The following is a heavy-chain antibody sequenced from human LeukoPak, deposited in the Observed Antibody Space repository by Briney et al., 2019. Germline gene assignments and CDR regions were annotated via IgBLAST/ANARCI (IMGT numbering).Heavy chain of an antibody. V-gene: IGHV1-2*02. CDR2: INPNGGDT. CDR1: GYTFSAYY. D-gene: IGHD1-1*01. J-gene: IGHJ4*02. CDR3: AKGRNWNDVAFYYFDY. Sequence: GASVKVSCKASGYTFSAYYIHWVRQAPGQGLEWMGWINPNGGDTNFAQKFQGRVTMTRDTSISTVYMDLSSLRSDDTAVYYCAKGRNWNDVAFYYFDYWGQGTLVTVSS.